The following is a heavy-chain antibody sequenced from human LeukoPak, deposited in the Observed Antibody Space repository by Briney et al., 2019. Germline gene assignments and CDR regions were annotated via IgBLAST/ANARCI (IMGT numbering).Heavy chain of an antibody. D-gene: IGHD4/OR15-4a*01. CDR2: IYYSGST. CDR1: GGSINTYY. Sequence: SETLSLTCTASGGSINTYYWSWIRQPPGKGLELIGYIYYSGSTDYNPSLKSRVTISFGTSKNQFSLKLSSVTAADTAVYYCAREGQGASYFDYWGQGTLVTVSS. CDR3: AREGQGASYFDY. V-gene: IGHV4-59*01. J-gene: IGHJ4*02.